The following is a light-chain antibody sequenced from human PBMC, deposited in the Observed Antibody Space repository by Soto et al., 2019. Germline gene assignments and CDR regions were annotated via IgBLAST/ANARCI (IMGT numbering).Light chain of an antibody. J-gene: IGKJ2*01. CDR1: QSIVYSDGNAY. V-gene: IGKV2-30*01. Sequence: DVVMTQSPLSLPVTLGQPASISCRSSQSIVYSDGNAYLSWFQQRPGQSPRRLIYKAFNRDSGVTGGVCGSGSGTDFILKISRVEAEDVGVYYCMQGTHWPPVTFGQGTKLEIK. CDR2: KAF. CDR3: MQGTHWPPVT.